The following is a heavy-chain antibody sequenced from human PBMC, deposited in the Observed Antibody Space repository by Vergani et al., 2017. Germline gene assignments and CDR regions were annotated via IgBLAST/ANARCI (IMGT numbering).Heavy chain of an antibody. Sequence: EVQLVESGGGIVKPGGSLRLSCVASGFSFRNAWMNWVRRTPGKGLEWVGRINSTFDRGTTDYAAAVKGRFTISRDDSNNTLFLEMNGLKTEDIGVYYCTTDPRYCGDGSCYWLRDHHYYGMDVWGQGTTVTVSS. CDR3: TTDPRYCGDGSCYWLRDHHYYGMDV. CDR1: GFSFRNAW. CDR2: INSTFDRGTT. V-gene: IGHV3-15*07. J-gene: IGHJ6*02. D-gene: IGHD2-21*01.